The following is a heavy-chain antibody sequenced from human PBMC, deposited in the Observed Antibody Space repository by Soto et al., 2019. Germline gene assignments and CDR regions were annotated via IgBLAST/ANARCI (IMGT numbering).Heavy chain of an antibody. Sequence: GSLRLSCAASGFTFSNFGMNWVRQAPGKGLEWVSYISDSSSTIYYADSVKGRFTISRDNAKNSLYLQMNSLRDEDTAVYYCARYCSGGRCSSSHYHYGLDVWGQGTTVTVSS. CDR1: GFTFSNFG. CDR3: ARYCSGGRCSSSHYHYGLDV. D-gene: IGHD2-15*01. V-gene: IGHV3-48*02. CDR2: ISDSSSTI. J-gene: IGHJ6*02.